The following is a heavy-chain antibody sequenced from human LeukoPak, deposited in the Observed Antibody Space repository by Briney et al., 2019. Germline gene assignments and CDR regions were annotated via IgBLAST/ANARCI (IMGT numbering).Heavy chain of an antibody. CDR3: ASTLPGRQWLVQGAFDI. D-gene: IGHD6-19*01. Sequence: ASVKVSCKASGGTFSSYAISWVRQAPGQGLEWMGRIIPILGIANYAQKFQGRVTITADKSTSTAYMELSSLRSEDTAVYYCASTLPGRQWLVQGAFDIWGQGTMVTVSS. CDR1: GGTFSSYA. V-gene: IGHV1-69*04. J-gene: IGHJ3*02. CDR2: IIPILGIA.